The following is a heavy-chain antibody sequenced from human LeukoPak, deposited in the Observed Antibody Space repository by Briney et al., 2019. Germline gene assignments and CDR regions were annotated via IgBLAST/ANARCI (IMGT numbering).Heavy chain of an antibody. Sequence: GGSLRLSCAASGFTFSSYAMSWVRQAPGKGLEWVTAISGSGGSTYYADSVKGRFTISRDNSKNTLYLQMNSLRAEDTAVYYCAKDPGGYSYGPQLDYWGQGTLVTVSS. V-gene: IGHV3-23*01. J-gene: IGHJ4*02. CDR3: AKDPGGYSYGPQLDY. D-gene: IGHD5-18*01. CDR1: GFTFSSYA. CDR2: ISGSGGST.